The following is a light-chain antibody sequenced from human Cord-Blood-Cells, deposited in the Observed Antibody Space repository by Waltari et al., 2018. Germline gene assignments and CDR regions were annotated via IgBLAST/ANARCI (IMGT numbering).Light chain of an antibody. CDR1: QSVSSCY. CDR3: EQYGSSPIT. Sequence: EIVLTQSPGTLSLSPGERATLSCRASQSVSSCYLAWYNQKPGQAPRLLIYGASSRATGIPDRLSGSGSGTDFTLTISRLEPEDFAVYYCEQYGSSPITFGQGTRLEIK. J-gene: IGKJ5*01. V-gene: IGKV3-20*01. CDR2: GAS.